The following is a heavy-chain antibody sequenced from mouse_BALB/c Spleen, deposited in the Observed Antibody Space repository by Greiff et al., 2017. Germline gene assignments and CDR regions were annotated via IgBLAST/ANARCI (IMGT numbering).Heavy chain of an antibody. D-gene: IGHD2-2*01. CDR3: AREGLWLFDY. CDR1: GFTFSSYA. CDR2: ISSGGST. V-gene: IGHV5-6-5*01. J-gene: IGHJ2*01. Sequence: DVKLVESGGGLVKPGGSLKLSCAASGFTFSSYAMSWVRQTPEKRLEWVASISSGGSTYYPDSVKGRFTISRDNARNILYLQMSSLRSEDTAMYYCAREGLWLFDYWGQGTTLTVSS.